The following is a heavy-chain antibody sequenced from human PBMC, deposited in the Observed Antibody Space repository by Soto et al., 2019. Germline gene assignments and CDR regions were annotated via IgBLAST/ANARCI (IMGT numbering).Heavy chain of an antibody. CDR1: GAIVTSGENY. D-gene: IGHD5-18*01. V-gene: IGHV4-30-4*01. J-gene: IGHJ3*01. Sequence: PSETLSLTCSVSGAIVTSGENYWSWVRQAPGKGLEWIGYVYDSGITYYTPALRSRVTVSLDRPNNEVSLKLSSVTAADTAVYFCVRNLAHGYSGNVWGHGXMVTVSS. CDR2: VYDSGIT. CDR3: VRNLAHGYSGNV.